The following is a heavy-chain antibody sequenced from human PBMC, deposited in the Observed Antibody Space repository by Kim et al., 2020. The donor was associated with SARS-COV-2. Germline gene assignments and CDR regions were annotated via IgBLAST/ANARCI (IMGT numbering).Heavy chain of an antibody. CDR2: ISYDGSNK. CDR3: ARSKQYSSSWYPGMDV. D-gene: IGHD6-13*01. CDR1: GFTFSSYA. V-gene: IGHV3-30*04. Sequence: GGSLRLSCAASGFTFSSYAMHWVRQAPGKGLEWVAVISYDGSNKYYADSVKGRFTISRDNSKNTLYLQMNSLRAEDTAVYYCARSKQYSSSWYPGMDVWGQGTTVTVSS. J-gene: IGHJ6*02.